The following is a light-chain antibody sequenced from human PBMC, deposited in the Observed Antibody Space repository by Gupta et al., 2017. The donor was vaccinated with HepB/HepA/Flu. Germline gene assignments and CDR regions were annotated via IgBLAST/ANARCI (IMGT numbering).Light chain of an antibody. V-gene: IGKV2-28*01. CDR3: MQALQTAIT. J-gene: IGKJ5*01. CDR2: LGS. Sequence: DLVMTQSLLSLPVTPGEPASISCRSSHSLLHSNGYNYLDWYLQKPGQSPQLLIYLGSNRASGVPDRFSGSGSGTDCTLKISRVEAEDVGVYYCMQALQTAITFAKGHDWRLN. CDR1: HSLLHSNGYNY.